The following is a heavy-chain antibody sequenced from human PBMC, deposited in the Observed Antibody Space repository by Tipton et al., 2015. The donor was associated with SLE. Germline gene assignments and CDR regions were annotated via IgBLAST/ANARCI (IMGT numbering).Heavy chain of an antibody. V-gene: IGHV4-4*07. Sequence: TLSLTCTVSGGSISRYYWSWIRQPAGGGLEWIGRIYTNENTNYNPSLNSRVTISVDTSKNQFSLKLSSVTAADTAVYYCARLLLVGTTDYFDYWGQGTLVTVSS. J-gene: IGHJ4*02. CDR1: GGSISRYY. CDR2: IYTNENT. CDR3: ARLLLVGTTDYFDY. D-gene: IGHD2/OR15-2a*01.